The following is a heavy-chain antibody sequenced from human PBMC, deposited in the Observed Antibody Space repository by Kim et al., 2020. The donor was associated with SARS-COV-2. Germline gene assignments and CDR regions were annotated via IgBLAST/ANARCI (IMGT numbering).Heavy chain of an antibody. J-gene: IGHJ4*02. CDR1: GYSFTSYW. D-gene: IGHD2-2*01. Sequence: GESLKISCKGSGYSFTSYWISWVRQMPGKGLEWMGRIDPSDSYTNYSPSFQGHVTISADKSISTAYLQWSSLKASDTAMYYCARHTGDIVVVPAERELVYFDYWGQGTLVTVSS. CDR3: ARHTGDIVVVPAERELVYFDY. V-gene: IGHV5-10-1*01. CDR2: IDPSDSYT.